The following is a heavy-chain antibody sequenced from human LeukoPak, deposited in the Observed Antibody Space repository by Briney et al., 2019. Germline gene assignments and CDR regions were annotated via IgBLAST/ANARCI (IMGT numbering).Heavy chain of an antibody. CDR2: ISSSSTI. V-gene: IGHV3-48*01. D-gene: IGHD4/OR15-4a*01. CDR1: GFTFSSYS. Sequence: PGGSLRLSCAASGFTFSSYSMNWVRQAPGKGLDWVSYISSSSTIYYADSAKGRFTISRDNAKNSLYLQMNSLRAEDTAVYYCARDLSDYGATRFDYWGQGTLVTVSS. J-gene: IGHJ4*02. CDR3: ARDLSDYGATRFDY.